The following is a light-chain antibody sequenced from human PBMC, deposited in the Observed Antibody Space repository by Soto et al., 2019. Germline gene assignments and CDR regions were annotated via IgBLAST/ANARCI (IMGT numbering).Light chain of an antibody. V-gene: IGKV3-15*01. CDR3: QQYNSWPQT. CDR2: DVS. J-gene: IGKJ1*01. CDR1: ETVSTN. Sequence: ETVLTQSPATLSVSPGERVTLSCRASETVSTNLAWYQQRPGQAPRLLIYDVSTGATGIPARFSGRRSGTEFTLTTSSLQSEDFGVYYCQQYNSWPQTFGQGTKV.